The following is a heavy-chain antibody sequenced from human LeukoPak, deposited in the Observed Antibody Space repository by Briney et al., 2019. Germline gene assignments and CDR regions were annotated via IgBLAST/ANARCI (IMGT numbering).Heavy chain of an antibody. CDR2: ISGSGGST. CDR1: GFTFSSYA. CDR3: ARGHYDILTASYKWTPDY. J-gene: IGHJ4*02. Sequence: SGGSLRLSCAASGFTFSSYAMSWVRQAPGKGLEWVSAISGSGGSTYYADSVKGRFTTSRDNAKNSLSLQLSSLRAEDTAVYYCARGHYDILTASYKWTPDYWGQGILVTVSS. V-gene: IGHV3-23*01. D-gene: IGHD3-9*01.